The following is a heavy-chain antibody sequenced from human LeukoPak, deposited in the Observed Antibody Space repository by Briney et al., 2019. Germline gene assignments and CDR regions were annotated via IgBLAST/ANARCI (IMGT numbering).Heavy chain of an antibody. D-gene: IGHD6-13*01. CDR2: ISGSGGST. Sequence: GGSLRLSCAASGFTFSDYWLHWVRQAPGKGLEWVSAISGSGGSTYYADSVKGRFTISRDDSKNTLYLQMNSLKTEDTAVYYCTTDQSSSWPDAFDIWGQGTMVTVSS. CDR1: GFTFSDYW. V-gene: IGHV3-23*01. J-gene: IGHJ3*02. CDR3: TTDQSSSWPDAFDI.